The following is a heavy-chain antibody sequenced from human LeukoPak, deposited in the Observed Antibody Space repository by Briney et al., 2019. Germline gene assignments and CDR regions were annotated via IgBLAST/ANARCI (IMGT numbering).Heavy chain of an antibody. CDR1: GFTFSSYA. D-gene: IGHD3-9*01. V-gene: IGHV3-23*01. J-gene: IGHJ4*02. Sequence: GGSLRLSCAASGFTFSSYAMSWVRQAPGKGLEWVSAISGSGGSTYYADSVKGRFTISGDNSKNTLYLQMNSLRAEDTAVYYCAKDPVLRYFDWLPYFDYWGQGTLVTVSS. CDR3: AKDPVLRYFDWLPYFDY. CDR2: ISGSGGST.